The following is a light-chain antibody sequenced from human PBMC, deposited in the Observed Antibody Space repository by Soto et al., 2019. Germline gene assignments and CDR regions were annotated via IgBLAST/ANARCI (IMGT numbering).Light chain of an antibody. CDR3: CSYTSSSPYV. V-gene: IGLV2-14*01. J-gene: IGLJ1*01. CDR2: QVS. CDR1: SSDLGGYNF. Sequence: QSVLTQPASVSGSPGQSITISCTGTSSDLGGYNFVSWYQHHPGKAPKLMIYQVSNRHSGVSNRFSGSKSGNTASLTISGLQAEDEADYYCCSYTSSSPYVFGNGTKVTVL.